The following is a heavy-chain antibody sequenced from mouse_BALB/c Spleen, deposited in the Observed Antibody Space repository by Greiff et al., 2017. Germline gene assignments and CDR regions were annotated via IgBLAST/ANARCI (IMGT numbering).Heavy chain of an antibody. CDR3: ARHRGGGNRPWFAY. Sequence: EVKLVESGGGLVKPGGSLKLSCAASGFTFSSYTMSWVRQTPEKRLEWVAYISNGGGSTYYPDTVKGRFTISRDNAKNTLYLQMSSLKSEDTAMYYCARHRGGGNRPWFAYWGQGTLVTVSA. J-gene: IGHJ3*01. CDR2: ISNGGGST. D-gene: IGHD2-1*01. V-gene: IGHV5-12-2*01. CDR1: GFTFSSYT.